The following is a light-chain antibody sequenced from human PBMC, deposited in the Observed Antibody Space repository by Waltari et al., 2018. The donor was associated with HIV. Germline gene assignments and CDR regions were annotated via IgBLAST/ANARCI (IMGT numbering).Light chain of an antibody. CDR3: QQYDNPPYT. J-gene: IGKJ2*01. CDR1: QDISNY. Sequence: DIQMTQSPSSLSASVGDRVTITCQASQDISNYLNWYQQKPGKAPKLLIYDASNLETGVPSRFSGSGSGTDFTFTISSLQPEDIATYYCQQYDNPPYTFGRGPSWRSN. V-gene: IGKV1-33*01. CDR2: DAS.